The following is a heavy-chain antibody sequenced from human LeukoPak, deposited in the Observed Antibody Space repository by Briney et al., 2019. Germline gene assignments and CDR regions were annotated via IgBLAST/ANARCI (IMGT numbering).Heavy chain of an antibody. CDR2: INHSGST. D-gene: IGHD6-19*01. V-gene: IGHV4-34*01. CDR1: GGPFSGYY. J-gene: IGHJ4*02. Sequence: SETLSLTCAVYGGPFSGYYWSWIRQPPGKGLEWIGEINHSGSTNYNPSLKSRVTISVDTSKNQFSLKLSSVTAADTAVYYCARGTEQWLVLPGGAYYFDYWGQGTLVTVSS. CDR3: ARGTEQWLVLPGGAYYFDY.